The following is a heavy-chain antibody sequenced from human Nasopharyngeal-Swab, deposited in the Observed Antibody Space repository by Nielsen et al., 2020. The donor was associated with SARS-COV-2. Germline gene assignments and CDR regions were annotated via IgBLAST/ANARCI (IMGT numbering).Heavy chain of an antibody. D-gene: IGHD2-2*01. V-gene: IGHV3-23*01. J-gene: IGHJ4*02. Sequence: GESLKISCAASGFTFSSYAMSWVRQAPGKGLEWVSAISGSGGSTSYADSVKGRFTISRDNSKNTLYLQMNSLRAEDTAVYYCAKVRVPERVSRNLYYFDYGGQGTLVTVSS. CDR1: GFTFSSYA. CDR3: AKVRVPERVSRNLYYFDY. CDR2: ISGSGGST.